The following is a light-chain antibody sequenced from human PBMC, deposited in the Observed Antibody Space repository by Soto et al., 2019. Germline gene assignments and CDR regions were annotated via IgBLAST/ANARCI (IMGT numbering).Light chain of an antibody. Sequence: EILMTQSPASLSVSSGESATLSCRASQNVATNLAWYQHKPGQPPRLLIYGATTRATGVPARFSGSGSGTYFTLTIRGPQSEDSALYYCQQYNDWPPEDTFGQGTKLEIK. V-gene: IGKV3-15*01. CDR1: QNVATN. J-gene: IGKJ2*01. CDR3: QQYNDWPPEDT. CDR2: GAT.